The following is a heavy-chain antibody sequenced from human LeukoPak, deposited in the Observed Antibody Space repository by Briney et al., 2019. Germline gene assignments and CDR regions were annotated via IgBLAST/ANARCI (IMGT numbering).Heavy chain of an antibody. Sequence: GGSLRLSCAASGFTFSSYSMNWVRQAPGKGLEWVSYISSSSSTIYYADSVKGRFTISRDNAKNSLYLQMNSLRAEDTAVYYCARSMTRLGYCSGTSCPGNWFDPWGQGTLVTVSS. D-gene: IGHD2-2*01. CDR1: GFTFSSYS. CDR3: ARSMTRLGYCSGTSCPGNWFDP. V-gene: IGHV3-48*04. CDR2: ISSSSSTI. J-gene: IGHJ5*02.